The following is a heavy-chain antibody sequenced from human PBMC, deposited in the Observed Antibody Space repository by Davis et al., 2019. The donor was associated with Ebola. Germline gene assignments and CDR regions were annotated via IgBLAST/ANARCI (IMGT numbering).Heavy chain of an antibody. D-gene: IGHD2-8*02. V-gene: IGHV3-33*01. CDR1: GFTFSSYG. CDR3: AREGYCTGGVCPLYYYGMDV. J-gene: IGHJ6*02. CDR2: IWYDGSNK. Sequence: GESLKISCAASGFTFSSYGMHWVRQAPGKGLEWVALIWYDGSNKDYADSVKGRFTISRDNAKNSLYLQMNSLRAEDTAVYYCAREGYCTGGVCPLYYYGMDVWGQGTTVTVSS.